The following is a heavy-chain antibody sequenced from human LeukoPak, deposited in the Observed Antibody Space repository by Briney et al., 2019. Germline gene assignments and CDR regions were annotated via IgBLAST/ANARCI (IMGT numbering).Heavy chain of an antibody. J-gene: IGHJ3*02. CDR3: ARGGLMVATIKWGAFDI. CDR2: INAGNGKT. V-gene: IGHV1-3*01. Sequence: ASVKVSCKASQYTFTDYAVHWVRQAPGQRLEWMGWINAGNGKTKYSQSFQGRVTITRDTSATTAYMELSSLTSEDTAVYYCARGGLMVATIKWGAFDIWGQGTMVTVSS. D-gene: IGHD5-24*01. CDR1: QYTFTDYA.